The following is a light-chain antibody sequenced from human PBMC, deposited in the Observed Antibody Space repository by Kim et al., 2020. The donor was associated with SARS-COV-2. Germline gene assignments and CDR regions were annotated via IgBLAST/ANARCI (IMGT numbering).Light chain of an antibody. CDR2: EDN. J-gene: IGLJ2*01. Sequence: SYELTQPPSVSVSPGQTASITCSGDKLGDKYACWYQQKPGQSPILVIYEDNERPSEIPDRFSGSKSGNTATLTVSGTQPMDEADYYCQAWDSRIVIFGGGTKLTVL. CDR1: KLGDKY. CDR3: QAWDSRIVI. V-gene: IGLV3-1*01.